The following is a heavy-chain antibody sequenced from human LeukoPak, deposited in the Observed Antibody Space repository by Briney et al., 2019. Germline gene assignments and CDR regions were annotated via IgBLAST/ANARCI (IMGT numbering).Heavy chain of an antibody. V-gene: IGHV3-74*01. CDR3: ARDQDGMGTKMDL. J-gene: IGHJ4*02. Sequence: PGGSLRLSCAASGFSFSRYWMHWVRQAPGEGLMWVSRINSDGSSTWYADSVKGRFTISRDNARNTLSLQMSSLGVEDTALYYCARDQDGMGTKMDLWGQGTQVIVSS. CDR2: INSDGSST. D-gene: IGHD1-1*01. CDR1: GFSFSRYW.